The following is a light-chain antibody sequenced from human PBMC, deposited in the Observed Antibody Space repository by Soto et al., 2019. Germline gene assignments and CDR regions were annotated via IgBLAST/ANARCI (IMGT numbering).Light chain of an antibody. V-gene: IGKV3-11*01. J-gene: IGKJ1*01. Sequence: EIVLTQSPATLSLSPGERATLSCRASQSVSSYLAWYRQKPGQAPRLLIYDASNRATGIPARFSGSGSGTDFTLTISSLETEDFAVYYCQQRSNWPWTFGQGTKVDIK. CDR1: QSVSSY. CDR2: DAS. CDR3: QQRSNWPWT.